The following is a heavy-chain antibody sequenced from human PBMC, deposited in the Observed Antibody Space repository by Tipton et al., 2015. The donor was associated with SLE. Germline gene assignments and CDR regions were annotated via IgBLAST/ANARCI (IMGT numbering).Heavy chain of an antibody. CDR3: ARDQQPHVRYYYGMDV. CDR2: IYHSGST. D-gene: IGHD6-13*01. J-gene: IGHJ6*02. Sequence: TLSLTCAVSGGSISSSNWWSWVRQPPGKGLEWIGEIYHSGSTNYNPSLKSRVTISVDTSKNQFSLKLSSVTAADTAVYYCARDQQPHVRYYYGMDVWGQGTTVTVSS. CDR1: GGSISSSNW. V-gene: IGHV4-4*02.